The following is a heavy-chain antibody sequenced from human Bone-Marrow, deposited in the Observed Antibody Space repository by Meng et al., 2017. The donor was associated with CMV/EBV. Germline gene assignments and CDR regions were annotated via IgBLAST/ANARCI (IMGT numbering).Heavy chain of an antibody. Sequence: GESLKISCAASGFTFSSYGMHWVRQAPGKGLEWVAFIRYDGSNKYYADSVKGRLTISRDNSKNTLYLQMNSLRAEDTAVYYCAKDVLRFLVGLLSPGMDVWGQGTTVTV. CDR1: GFTFSSYG. D-gene: IGHD3-3*01. V-gene: IGHV3-30*02. CDR2: IRYDGSNK. J-gene: IGHJ6*02. CDR3: AKDVLRFLVGLLSPGMDV.